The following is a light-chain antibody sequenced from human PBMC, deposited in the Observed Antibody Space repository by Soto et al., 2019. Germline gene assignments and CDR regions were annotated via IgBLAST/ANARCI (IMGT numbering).Light chain of an antibody. J-gene: IGLJ2*01. CDR2: EVT. Sequence: QSVLTQPPSASGSPGQSVTISCAGTYSDIGDYNYVSWYQQHPDKVPKLIIYEVTKRPSGVPDRFSGSKSGYTASLTVSDLQPEDEAVYYCSSYSGTNSNVIFGGGTKLTVL. CDR3: SSYSGTNSNVI. CDR1: YSDIGDYNY. V-gene: IGLV2-8*01.